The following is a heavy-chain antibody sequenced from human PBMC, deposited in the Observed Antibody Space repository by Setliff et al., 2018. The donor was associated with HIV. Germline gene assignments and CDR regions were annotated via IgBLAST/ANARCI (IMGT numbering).Heavy chain of an antibody. CDR1: GGSISSSSYY. J-gene: IGHJ4*02. V-gene: IGHV4-39*01. Sequence: SETLSLTCTVSGGSISSSSYYWGWIRQPPGKGLERIGSIYYSGRTYHNPSLKSRVTISVDTSKNHFSLKLSSVTAADTAVYYCARQSYDFWSGPLGFDYWGQGTLVTVSS. CDR3: ARQSYDFWSGPLGFDY. D-gene: IGHD3-3*01. CDR2: IYYSGRT.